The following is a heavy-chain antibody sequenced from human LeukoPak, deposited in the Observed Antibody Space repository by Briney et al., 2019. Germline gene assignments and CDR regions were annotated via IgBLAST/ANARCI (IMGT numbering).Heavy chain of an antibody. CDR2: IYYSGGT. V-gene: IGHV4-31*03. CDR3: ARDPLYRVGATQGAFDI. D-gene: IGHD1-26*01. J-gene: IGHJ3*02. Sequence: SETLSLTCTVSGGSISSGGYYWSWIRQHPGKGLEWIGYIYYSGGTYYNPSLKSRVTISVDTSKNQFSLKLSSVTAADTAVYYCARDPLYRVGATQGAFDIWGQGTMVTVSS. CDR1: GGSISSGGYY.